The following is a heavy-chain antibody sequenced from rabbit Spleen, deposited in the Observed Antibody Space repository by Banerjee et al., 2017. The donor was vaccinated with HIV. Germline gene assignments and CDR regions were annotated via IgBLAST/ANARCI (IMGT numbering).Heavy chain of an antibody. J-gene: IGHJ4*01. D-gene: IGHD6-1*01. CDR3: AGAGRVGYGHLNF. CDR2: IYAGSSGFT. Sequence: QSLEESGGDLVKPGASLTLTCTTSGFSLTSSDYMCWVRQAPGKGLEWIACIYAGSSGFTYHASWAKGRFTITKTSSTTVTLQMTSLTAADTATYFCAGAGRVGYGHLNFWGPGTLVTVS. V-gene: IGHV1S40*01. CDR1: GFSLTSSDY.